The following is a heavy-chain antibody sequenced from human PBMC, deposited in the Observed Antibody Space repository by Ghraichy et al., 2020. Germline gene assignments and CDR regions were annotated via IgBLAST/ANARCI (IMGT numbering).Heavy chain of an antibody. Sequence: SVKVSCKASGYSFIGYYLHWVRQAPGQGLEWMGWINPNSGGTNYAQRFQGWVSMTRDTSISTAYMELSSLKFDDTAVYYCARGAGYSYYYHMDVWGKGTTVTVSS. J-gene: IGHJ6*03. D-gene: IGHD6-25*01. CDR3: ARGAGYSYYYHMDV. CDR2: INPNSGGT. CDR1: GYSFIGYY. V-gene: IGHV1-2*04.